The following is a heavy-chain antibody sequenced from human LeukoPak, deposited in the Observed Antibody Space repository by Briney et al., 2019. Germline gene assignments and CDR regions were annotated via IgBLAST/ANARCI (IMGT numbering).Heavy chain of an antibody. J-gene: IGHJ4*02. D-gene: IGHD6-19*01. CDR1: GFTFSIYA. Sequence: GGSLRLSCAASGFTFSIYAMNWVRQAPGKGLERVTVISSDGSNEYYADSVKGRFTISRDNSKNTLYLQMNSLRTEDTAVYYCATDRASKGEQWLGYLSFWGQGTLVTVSS. CDR2: ISSDGSNE. V-gene: IGHV3-30*03. CDR3: ATDRASKGEQWLGYLSF.